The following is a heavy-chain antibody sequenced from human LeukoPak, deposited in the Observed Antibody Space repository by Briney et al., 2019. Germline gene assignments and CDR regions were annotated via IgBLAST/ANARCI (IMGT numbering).Heavy chain of an antibody. CDR3: ARLGKSTLGMQGRDY. V-gene: IGHV4-39*01. Sequence: PSETLSLTCTVSGDSISSSSYYWGWIRQPPGKGLEWIGSINYGGSTYYNPSLKSRLTISVDTSKNTFSLKLGSVTAADTAVFYCARLGKSTLGMQGRDYWGQGTLVTVSS. CDR1: GDSISSSSYY. D-gene: IGHD4-23*01. CDR2: INYGGST. J-gene: IGHJ4*02.